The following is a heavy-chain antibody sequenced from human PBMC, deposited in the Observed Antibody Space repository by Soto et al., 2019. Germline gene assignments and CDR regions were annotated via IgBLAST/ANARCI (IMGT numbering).Heavy chain of an antibody. CDR1: GGTFSSYA. V-gene: IGHV1-69*13. J-gene: IGHJ3*02. D-gene: IGHD3-22*01. CDR2: IIPIFGTA. Sequence: GASVKVSCKASGGTFSSYAISWGRQAPGQGLEWMGGIIPIFGTANYAQKFQGRVTITADESTSTAYMELSSLRSEDTAVYYCARDKDEYYYDSSGPAAFDIWGQGTMVTVSS. CDR3: ARDKDEYYYDSSGPAAFDI.